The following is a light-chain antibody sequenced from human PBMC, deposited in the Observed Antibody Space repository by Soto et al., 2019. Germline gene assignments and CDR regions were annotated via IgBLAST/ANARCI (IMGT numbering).Light chain of an antibody. Sequence: DIQMTQSPSTLSASVGDRVTITCRASQSISRWLAWFQQKPGEAPKVLIYDASILESGVPSRFSGSGSGTEFTLTISSLQPDDFATYYCQQDSTYWAFGQGTKVEIK. J-gene: IGKJ1*01. V-gene: IGKV1-5*01. CDR2: DAS. CDR3: QQDSTYWA. CDR1: QSISRW.